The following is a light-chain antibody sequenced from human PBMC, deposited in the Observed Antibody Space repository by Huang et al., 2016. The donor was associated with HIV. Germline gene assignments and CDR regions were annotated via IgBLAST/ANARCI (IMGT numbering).Light chain of an antibody. V-gene: IGKV3-15*01. CDR2: GAS. CDR3: QQYHNWPPWT. Sequence: IVMTQSPATLSVSPGERAALSCRASQSGSSNFAWYQQKPGQAPRLLMYGASTRATGIPARFSGSGSVTEFTLTLTSLQSEYFAIYYCQQYHNWPPWTFGQGTKVEIK. J-gene: IGKJ1*01. CDR1: QSGSSN.